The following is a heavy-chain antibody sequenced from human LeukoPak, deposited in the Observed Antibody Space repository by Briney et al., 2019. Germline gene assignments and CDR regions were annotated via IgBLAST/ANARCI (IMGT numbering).Heavy chain of an antibody. CDR3: ARGSRWLQLGPFDY. J-gene: IGHJ4*02. V-gene: IGHV3-30*01. Sequence: GGSLRLSCAASGFTFSSYTMHWVRQAPGKGLEWVAVMSYDGSDNYYADSVKGRFTISKDNSRTTVYLQMNSLRAEDTAVYYCARGSRWLQLGPFDYWGQGTLVTVSS. D-gene: IGHD5-24*01. CDR2: MSYDGSDN. CDR1: GFTFSSYT.